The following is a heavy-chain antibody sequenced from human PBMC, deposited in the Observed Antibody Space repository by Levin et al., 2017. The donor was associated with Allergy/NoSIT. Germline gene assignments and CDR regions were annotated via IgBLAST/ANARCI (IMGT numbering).Heavy chain of an antibody. Sequence: GESLKISCTGSGFTFGDYAMSWVRQAPGKGLEWVGFIRNKAHGGTTEYAASVKGRLTISSDDSKRIAHLQMNSPKTEDTAVYFCARGGPPSYDYIWVSYRDGYFDYWGQGALVTASS. V-gene: IGHV3-49*04. CDR3: ARGGPPSYDYIWVSYRDGYFDY. D-gene: IGHD3-16*02. CDR1: GFTFGDYA. CDR2: IRNKAHGGTT. J-gene: IGHJ4*02.